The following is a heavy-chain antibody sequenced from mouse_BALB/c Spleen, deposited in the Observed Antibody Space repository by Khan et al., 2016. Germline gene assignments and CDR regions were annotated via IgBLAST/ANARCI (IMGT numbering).Heavy chain of an antibody. CDR2: IDPYNGGT. CDR1: GYSFTDYN. Sequence: VQLQQSGPELVKPGASVKISCKASGYSFTDYNMYWVKQSHGKSLEWIGYIDPYNGGTSFNQKFKDKATLTVDRSSSIVFMHLNSLTSEDSAVFYCVRDGYFDYYALDYWGQGTSVTDSS. D-gene: IGHD2-3*01. J-gene: IGHJ4*01. V-gene: IGHV1S135*01. CDR3: VRDGYFDYYALDY.